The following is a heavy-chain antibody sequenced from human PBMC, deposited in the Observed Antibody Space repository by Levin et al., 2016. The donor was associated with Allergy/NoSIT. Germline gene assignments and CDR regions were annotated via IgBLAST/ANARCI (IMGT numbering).Heavy chain of an antibody. CDR3: AREEYSSSFGYYYYGMDV. V-gene: IGHV1-69*04. CDR1: GGTFSSYT. J-gene: IGHJ6*02. CDR2: IIPILGIA. Sequence: SVKVSCKASGGTFSSYTISWVRQAPGQGLEWMGRIIPILGIANYAQKFQGRVTITADKSTSTAYMELSSLRSEDTAVYYCAREEYSSSFGYYYYGMDVWGQGTTVTVSS. D-gene: IGHD6-6*01.